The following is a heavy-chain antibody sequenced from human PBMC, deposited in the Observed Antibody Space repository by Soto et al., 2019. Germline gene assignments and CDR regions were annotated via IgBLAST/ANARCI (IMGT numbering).Heavy chain of an antibody. CDR3: ASFLARIAVAGTGGWFDP. CDR1: GGSFSGYY. Sequence: PSETLSLTCAVYGGSFSGYYWSWIRQPPGKGLEWIGEINHSGSTNYNPSLKSRVTISVDTSKNQFSLKLSSVTAADTAVYYCASFLARIAVAGTGGWFDPWGQGTLVTVSS. D-gene: IGHD6-19*01. CDR2: INHSGST. V-gene: IGHV4-34*01. J-gene: IGHJ5*02.